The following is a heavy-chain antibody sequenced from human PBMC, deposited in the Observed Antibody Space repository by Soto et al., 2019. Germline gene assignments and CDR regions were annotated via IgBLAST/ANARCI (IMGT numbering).Heavy chain of an antibody. CDR1: GGSFSGYY. J-gene: IGHJ5*02. CDR3: ARGVLRFSGFDP. V-gene: IGHV4-34*01. Sequence: SETLSLTCAVYGGSFSGYYWSWIRQPPGKGLEWIGEINHSGSTNYNPSLKSRVTISVDTSKNQFSLKLSSVTAADTAVYYCARGVLRFSGFDPWGQGXLVTVPQ. CDR2: INHSGST. D-gene: IGHD3-3*01.